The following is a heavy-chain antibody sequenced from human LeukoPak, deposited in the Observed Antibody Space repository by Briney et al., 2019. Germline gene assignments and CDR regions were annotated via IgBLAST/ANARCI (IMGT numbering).Heavy chain of an antibody. Sequence: SETLALTRTVFGGFISSYNWWSWVRQPPRHGLASIAEIYHGGSTNYNPSLKSRVTISVGKSKNQFSLRLSSVTAADTAVYYCARERSTSGTDSDCYFDLWGRGTLVTVSS. CDR2: IYHGGST. D-gene: IGHD1-1*01. V-gene: IGHV4-4*02. J-gene: IGHJ2*01. CDR1: GGFISSYNW. CDR3: ARERSTSGTDSDCYFDL.